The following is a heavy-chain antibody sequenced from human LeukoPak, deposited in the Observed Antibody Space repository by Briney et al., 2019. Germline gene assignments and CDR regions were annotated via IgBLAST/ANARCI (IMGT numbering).Heavy chain of an antibody. CDR3: AREGRQEYVYFHL. J-gene: IGHJ4*02. CDR2: INYSGST. V-gene: IGHV4-59*01. Sequence: SETLSLTCTVSGGSISSYYWRWIRQPPGKGLEWIGYINYSGSTNYNPSLKSRVTMSVDTSKNQFSLKLSCVTAADTAMYYCAREGRQEYVYFHLGGEGPLVSVSS. CDR1: GGSISSYY. D-gene: IGHD3-9*01.